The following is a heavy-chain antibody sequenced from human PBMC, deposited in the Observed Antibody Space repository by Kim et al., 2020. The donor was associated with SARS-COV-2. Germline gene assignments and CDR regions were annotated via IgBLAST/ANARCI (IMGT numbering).Heavy chain of an antibody. D-gene: IGHD3-16*02. Sequence: GRFTISRDNAKNSVYLQMNELRPDDTALYYCARSGDGTYPQGAYYYGLDVWGQGTTVTVSS. V-gene: IGHV3-9*01. CDR3: ARSGDGTYPQGAYYYGLDV. J-gene: IGHJ6*02.